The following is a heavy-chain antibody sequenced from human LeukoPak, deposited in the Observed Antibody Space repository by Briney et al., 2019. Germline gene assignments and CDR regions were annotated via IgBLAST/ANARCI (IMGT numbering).Heavy chain of an antibody. V-gene: IGHV4-59*01. CDR2: THSSGNT. CDR3: ARFEKFYDSSVHYLDY. J-gene: IGHJ4*02. CDR1: GGSISNYF. Sequence: SETLSLTCTVSGGSISNYFWTWIRQPPGKGLDWIGYTHSSGNTNYNPSLKSRVTMSVDTSKIQFSLKLTSVTAADTAIYYCARFEKFYDSSVHYLDYWGQGTLVTVSS. D-gene: IGHD3-22*01.